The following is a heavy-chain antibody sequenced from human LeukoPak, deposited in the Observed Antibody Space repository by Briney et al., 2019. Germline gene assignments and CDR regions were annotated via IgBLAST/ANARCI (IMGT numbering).Heavy chain of an antibody. CDR3: ARDFGTTGWHTFGY. J-gene: IGHJ4*02. V-gene: IGHV6-1*01. CDR2: TYYRSKWYN. D-gene: IGHD6-19*01. CDR1: GDSVSSKNGA. Sequence: SQTLSLTCVVSGDSVSSKNGAWNWIRQSPSGGLEWLGRTYYRSKWYNDYAESMEGRMTISQDTSKNQYSLHLNSVTPDDTAVYHCARDFGTTGWHTFGYWGQGTLVTVSS.